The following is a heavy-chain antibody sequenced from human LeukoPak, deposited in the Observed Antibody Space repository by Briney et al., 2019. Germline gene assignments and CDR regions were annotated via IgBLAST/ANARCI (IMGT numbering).Heavy chain of an antibody. V-gene: IGHV5-10-1*01. CDR3: ARHRYCSGGSCNGDFQH. CDR2: IDPSDSYT. J-gene: IGHJ1*01. Sequence: KLGESPRISCKGSGYSFTSYWISWVRQMPGKGLEWMGRIDPSDSYTNYSPSFQGHVTISADKSISTAYLQWSSLKASDTAMYYCARHRYCSGGSCNGDFQHWGQGTLVTVSS. CDR1: GYSFTSYW. D-gene: IGHD2-15*01.